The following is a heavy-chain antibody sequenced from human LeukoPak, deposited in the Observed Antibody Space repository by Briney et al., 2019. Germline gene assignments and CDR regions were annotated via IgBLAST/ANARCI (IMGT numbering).Heavy chain of an antibody. CDR1: GFTFSSYG. J-gene: IGHJ4*02. CDR2: ISPSGGGT. CDR3: AQDIGWLHFAY. V-gene: IGHV3-23*01. D-gene: IGHD5-24*01. Sequence: HAGGSLRLSCAASGFTFSSYGMSWVRQAPGKGLEWISGISPSGGGTYYADFVKGRFTISRDDSKNTLYLQMNSLRGDDTAVYYCAQDIGWLHFAYWGQGTLVTVSS.